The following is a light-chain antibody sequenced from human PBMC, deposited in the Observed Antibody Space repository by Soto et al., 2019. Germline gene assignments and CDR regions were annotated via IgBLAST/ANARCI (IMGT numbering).Light chain of an antibody. Sequence: QSVLTQPASVSGSPGQSITISCTGTSSDVGGYNYVSWYQQHPGKAPKLMIYDVSNRPSGVSNRFSGSKSGNTASLTISGRQAEDEADYYCSSYTSSSWVFGGGTKLTVL. CDR3: SSYTSSSWV. CDR2: DVS. V-gene: IGLV2-14*01. CDR1: SSDVGGYNY. J-gene: IGLJ3*02.